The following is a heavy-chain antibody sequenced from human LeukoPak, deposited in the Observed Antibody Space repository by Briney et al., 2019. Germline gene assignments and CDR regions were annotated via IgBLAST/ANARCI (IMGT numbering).Heavy chain of an antibody. CDR3: ARVKYYYDSSGSGPVDY. Sequence: PGGSLRLSCAASGFTVNDNYMTWVRQTPGKGLEWVSIIYSSGSTYYADSVKGRFTISRDNSKNTLYLQMNSLRAEDTAVYYCARVKYYYDSSGSGPVDYWGQGTLVTVAS. V-gene: IGHV3-53*01. CDR2: IYSSGST. J-gene: IGHJ4*02. D-gene: IGHD3-22*01. CDR1: GFTVNDNY.